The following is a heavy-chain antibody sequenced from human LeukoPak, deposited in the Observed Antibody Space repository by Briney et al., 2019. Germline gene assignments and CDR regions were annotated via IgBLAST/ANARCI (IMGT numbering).Heavy chain of an antibody. V-gene: IGHV4-34*01. Sequence: SSETLSLTCAVYGGSFSGYYWSWIRQPPGKGLEWIGEINHSGSTNYNPSLKSRVTISVDTSKNQFSLKLSSVTAADTAVYYCARLVRGVILKYYYYYYYMDVWGKGTTVTIPS. D-gene: IGHD3-10*02. CDR1: GGSFSGYY. J-gene: IGHJ6*03. CDR2: INHSGST. CDR3: ARLVRGVILKYYYYYYYMDV.